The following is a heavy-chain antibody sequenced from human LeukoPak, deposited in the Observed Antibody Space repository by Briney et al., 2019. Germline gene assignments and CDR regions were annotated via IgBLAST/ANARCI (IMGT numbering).Heavy chain of an antibody. CDR2: INTNTGNP. J-gene: IGHJ4*02. Sequence: ASVKVSCKASGYTFTNYAMNWVRQAPGQGLEWMGWINTNTGNPTYAQGFTGRFVFSLDTSVSTAYLQISSLEADDTAVYYCARELLRLDYWGQGTLVTVSS. CDR1: GYTFTNYA. V-gene: IGHV7-4-1*02. D-gene: IGHD3-3*01. CDR3: ARELLRLDY.